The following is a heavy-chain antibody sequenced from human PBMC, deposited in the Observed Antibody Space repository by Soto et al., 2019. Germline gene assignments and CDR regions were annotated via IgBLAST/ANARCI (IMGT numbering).Heavy chain of an antibody. CDR3: AKDRTAAARNFDS. D-gene: IGHD6-13*01. V-gene: IGHV3-23*01. Sequence: PXGSLILSCSVAGFTFSNHAMSWVRQAPGKGLEWVSAIITAVGATYYADSVKGRFTIYRDDSHNTLYLQMDSLRAEDTAVYYCAKDRTAAARNFDSWGQGNRVTVSS. J-gene: IGHJ4*02. CDR2: IITAVGAT. CDR1: GFTFSNHA.